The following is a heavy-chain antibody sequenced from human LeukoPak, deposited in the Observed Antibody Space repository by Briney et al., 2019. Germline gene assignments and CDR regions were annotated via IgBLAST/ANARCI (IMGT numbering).Heavy chain of an antibody. CDR3: ASDLDYGDIDDSFDV. CDR1: GFNFSSYA. V-gene: IGHV3-30*10. J-gene: IGHJ3*01. D-gene: IGHD4-17*01. Sequence: GRSLRLSCAASGFNFSSYAMHWVRQAPGKGLDWVAVISDGGDDKFYTDSVKGRFSISRDNSKNTLYLQMNSLRAEDTAAYHCASDLDYGDIDDSFDVWGQGTMVTVSS. CDR2: ISDGGDDK.